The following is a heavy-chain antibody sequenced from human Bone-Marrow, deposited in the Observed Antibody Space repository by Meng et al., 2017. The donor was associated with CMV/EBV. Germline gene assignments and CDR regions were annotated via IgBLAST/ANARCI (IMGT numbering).Heavy chain of an antibody. CDR2: ISAYNGNT. CDR1: GHSFTSYG. D-gene: IGHD6-13*01. J-gene: IGHJ4*02. V-gene: IGHV1-18*01. Sequence: ASVKVSCKASGHSFTSYGISWVRQAPGQGLEWMGWISAYNGNTNYAQKPQGRVTMTTDTSTSTAYWELRSLRSDATAVYYCARGYSSSWYEGVDDWGQGKMVTVTS. CDR3: ARGYSSSWYEGVDD.